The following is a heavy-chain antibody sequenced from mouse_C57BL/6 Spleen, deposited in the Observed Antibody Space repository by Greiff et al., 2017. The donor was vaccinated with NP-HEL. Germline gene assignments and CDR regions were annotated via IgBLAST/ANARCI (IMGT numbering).Heavy chain of an antibody. V-gene: IGHV1-82*01. J-gene: IGHJ4*01. Sequence: VQLVESGPELVKPGASVKISCKASGYAFSSSWMNWVKQRPGKGLEWIGRIYPGDGDTNYNGKFKGKATLTADKSSSTAYMQLSSLTSEDSAVYFCAPSWDGNAMDYWGQGTSVTVSS. CDR2: IYPGDGDT. D-gene: IGHD4-1*01. CDR3: APSWDGNAMDY. CDR1: GYAFSSSW.